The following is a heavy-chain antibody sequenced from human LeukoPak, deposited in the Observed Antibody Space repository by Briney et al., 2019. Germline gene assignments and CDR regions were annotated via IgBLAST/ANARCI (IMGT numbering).Heavy chain of an antibody. Sequence: SVKVSCKASGGTFSSYAISWVRQAPGQGLEWMGGIIPIFGTANYAQKFQGRVTITADESTSTAYMELSSLRSEDTAVYYCVKDARGAAAADDPFDIWGQGTLVTVSS. D-gene: IGHD6-13*01. CDR1: GGTFSSYA. J-gene: IGHJ3*02. V-gene: IGHV1-69*13. CDR2: IIPIFGTA. CDR3: VKDARGAAAADDPFDI.